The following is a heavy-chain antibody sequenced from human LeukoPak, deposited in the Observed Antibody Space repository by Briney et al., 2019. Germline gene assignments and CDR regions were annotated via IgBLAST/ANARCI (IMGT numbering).Heavy chain of an antibody. CDR3: AKAPVTTCSGAYCYPFDY. V-gene: IGHV3-30*02. Sequence: GGSLRLSCAASGFTFSSYGMHWVRQAPGKGLEWVAFIRYDGSNKYYADSVKGRFTISRDNSKNTLYLHVNSLRPEDAAVYYCAKAPVTTCSGAYCYPFDYWGQGTLVTVSS. J-gene: IGHJ4*02. D-gene: IGHD2-15*01. CDR2: IRYDGSNK. CDR1: GFTFSSYG.